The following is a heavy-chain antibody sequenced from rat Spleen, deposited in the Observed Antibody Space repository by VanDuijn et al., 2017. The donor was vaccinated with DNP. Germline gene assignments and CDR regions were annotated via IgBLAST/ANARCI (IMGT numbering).Heavy chain of an antibody. V-gene: IGHV5-25*01. CDR1: GFTFSNYD. J-gene: IGHJ3*01. CDR2: ISPSGGST. D-gene: IGHD1-11*01. Sequence: EVQLVESGGGLVQPGRSLKLSCAASGFTFSNYDMAWVRQAPTKGLEWVASISPSGGSTYYRDSVKGRFTVSRDNAKSSLYLQMDSLRSEDTATYYCAPPEEGVVGWFAYWGQGTLATVSS. CDR3: APPEEGVVGWFAY.